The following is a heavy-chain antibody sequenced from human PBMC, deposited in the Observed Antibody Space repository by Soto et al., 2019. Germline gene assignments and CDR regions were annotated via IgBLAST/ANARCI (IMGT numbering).Heavy chain of an antibody. D-gene: IGHD2-15*01. CDR2: ISGSGGST. Sequence: EVQLLESGGGLVQPGGSLRLSCAASGFTFSSYAMSWVRQAPGKGLEWVSAISGSGGSTYYADSVKGRFTISRDNSKNTLYRQMTSLRAEDTAVYYCAKDLYLYGSGYGGGDDYWGQGTLVTVSS. V-gene: IGHV3-23*01. CDR3: AKDLYLYGSGYGGGDDY. J-gene: IGHJ4*02. CDR1: GFTFSSYA.